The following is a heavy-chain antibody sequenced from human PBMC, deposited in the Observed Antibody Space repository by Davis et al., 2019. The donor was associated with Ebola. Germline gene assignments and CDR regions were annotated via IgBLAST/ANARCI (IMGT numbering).Heavy chain of an antibody. Sequence: ETLSLTCTVSGGSISRHYWSWIRQPPGKGLEWIGYIYYSGSTNYNPSLKSRVTISVDTSKNQFSLKLSSVTAADTAVYYCARGVDSGTYYGAFDIWGQGTMVTVSS. J-gene: IGHJ3*02. CDR1: GGSISRHY. V-gene: IGHV4-59*11. CDR2: IYYSGST. D-gene: IGHD1-26*01. CDR3: ARGVDSGTYYGAFDI.